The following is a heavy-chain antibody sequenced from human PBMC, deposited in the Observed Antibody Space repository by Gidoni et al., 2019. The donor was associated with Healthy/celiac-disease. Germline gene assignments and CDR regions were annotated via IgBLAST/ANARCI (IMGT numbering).Heavy chain of an antibody. CDR1: GFTFDDYA. CDR3: AKAYYYDSSGLPLYYGMDV. Sequence: EVQLVESGGGLVQPGRSLRLSCAAPGFTFDDYAMPWVRQAPGKGLEWVSGISWNSGSIGYADSVKGRFTISRDNAKNSLYLQMNSLRAEDTALYYCAKAYYYDSSGLPLYYGMDVWGQGTTVTVSS. J-gene: IGHJ6*02. D-gene: IGHD3-22*01. CDR2: ISWNSGSI. V-gene: IGHV3-9*01.